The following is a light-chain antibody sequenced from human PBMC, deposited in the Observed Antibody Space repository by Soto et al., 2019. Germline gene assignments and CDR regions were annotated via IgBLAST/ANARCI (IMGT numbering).Light chain of an antibody. V-gene: IGKV3-11*01. CDR2: DAS. Sequence: EIVLTQSPDTLSLSPGERATLSCRASQSVSGYLGWYQQKPGQAPRLLIYDASNRAYGVPARVRGSGSGTNFTLTIASLEPEEFAVYYCQQRSNWPYLTFGGGNRV. CDR1: QSVSGY. J-gene: IGKJ4*01. CDR3: QQRSNWPYLT.